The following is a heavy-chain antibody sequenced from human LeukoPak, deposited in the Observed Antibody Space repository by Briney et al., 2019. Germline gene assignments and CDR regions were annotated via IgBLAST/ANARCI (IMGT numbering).Heavy chain of an antibody. CDR3: ARDFMVRGDQVNYYYYYMDV. J-gene: IGHJ6*03. CDR2: ISDIGS. Sequence: SETLSLTCTVSGASISSYYWTWIRQPPGKGLEWIASISDIGSNYNPSLRSRVTTSLDTSKNQFSLNLRSVTAADTAVYYCARDFMVRGDQVNYYYYYMDVWGTGATITVSS. V-gene: IGHV4-59*01. CDR1: GASISSYY. D-gene: IGHD3-10*01.